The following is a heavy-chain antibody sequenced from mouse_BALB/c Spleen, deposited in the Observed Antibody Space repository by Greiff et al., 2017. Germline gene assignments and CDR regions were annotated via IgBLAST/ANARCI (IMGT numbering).Heavy chain of an antibody. CDR3: TMGVAY. Sequence: EVQVVESGGGLVQPGGSMKLSCVASGFTFSSYWMSWVRQSPEKGLEWVAEIRLKSDNYATHYAESVKGKFTISRDDSKSRLYLQMNSLRAEDTGIYYCTMGVAYWGQGTLVTVSA. CDR1: GFTFSSYW. J-gene: IGHJ3*01. V-gene: IGHV6-6*02. CDR2: IRLKSDNYAT. D-gene: IGHD1-1*02.